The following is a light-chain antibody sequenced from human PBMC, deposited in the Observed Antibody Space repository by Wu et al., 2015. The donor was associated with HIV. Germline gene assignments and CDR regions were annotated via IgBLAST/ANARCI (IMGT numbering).Light chain of an antibody. V-gene: IGKV1-39*01. CDR2: GAS. J-gene: IGKJ4*01. Sequence: DIQMTQSPSSLSASVGDRVTITCRASQIISNYLNWYQQKPGKVPMLLIYGASTLQSGAPSRFRGSGSGTNFTLTINSLQPDDFATYYCQQSYTTLLTFGGGTKVEIK. CDR1: QIISNY. CDR3: QQSYTTLLT.